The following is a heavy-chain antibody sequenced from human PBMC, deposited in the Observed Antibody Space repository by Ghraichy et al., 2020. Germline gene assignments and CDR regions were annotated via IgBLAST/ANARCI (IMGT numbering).Heavy chain of an antibody. CDR1: GFTFSSYD. V-gene: IGHV3-13*01. Sequence: GGSLRLSCAASGFTFSSYDMHWVRQATGKGLEWVSAIGTAGDTYYPGSVKGRFTISRENAKNSLYLQMNSLRAGDTAVYYCARDQSGSYSFDYWGQGTLVTVSS. D-gene: IGHD1-26*01. J-gene: IGHJ4*02. CDR3: ARDQSGSYSFDY. CDR2: IGTAGDT.